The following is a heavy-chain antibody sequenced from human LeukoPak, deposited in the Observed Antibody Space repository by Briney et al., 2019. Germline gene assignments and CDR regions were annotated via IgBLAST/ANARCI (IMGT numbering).Heavy chain of an antibody. CDR2: IKQDGSEK. D-gene: IGHD4-17*01. Sequence: GGSLRLSCAASGFTFSSYWMSWVRQAPGKGLEWVANIKQDGSEKYYVDSVKGRFTISRDNSKNTLYLQMNSLRAEDTAVYYCARSGDPHDYGDYGEGYAFDIWGQGTMVTVSS. V-gene: IGHV3-7*03. J-gene: IGHJ3*02. CDR1: GFTFSSYW. CDR3: ARSGDPHDYGDYGEGYAFDI.